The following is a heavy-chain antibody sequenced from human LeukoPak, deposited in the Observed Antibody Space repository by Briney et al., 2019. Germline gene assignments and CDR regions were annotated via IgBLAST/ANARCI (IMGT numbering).Heavy chain of an antibody. J-gene: IGHJ3*02. Sequence: GGSLRLSCAASGFTFSSYSMNWVRQAPGKGLEWVSSISSSSSYIYYADSVKGRFTISRDNAKNSLYLQMNNLRAEDTAVCYCAREGYGDYEEAFDIWGQGTMVTVSS. CDR3: AREGYGDYEEAFDI. CDR2: ISSSSSYI. D-gene: IGHD4-17*01. CDR1: GFTFSSYS. V-gene: IGHV3-21*01.